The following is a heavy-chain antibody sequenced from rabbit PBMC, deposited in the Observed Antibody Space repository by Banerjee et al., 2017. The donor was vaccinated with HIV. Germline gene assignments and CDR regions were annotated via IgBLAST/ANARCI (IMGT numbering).Heavy chain of an antibody. D-gene: IGHD8-1*01. J-gene: IGHJ4*01. CDR2: IDAGSSGDT. V-gene: IGHV1S40*01. Sequence: QSLEESGGDLVKPEGSLTLTCTASGFSFSGSYYICWVRQAPGKGLEWIACIDAGSSGDTNYANWAKGRFTISKTSSTTVTLQMTSLTAADTATYLCARGPAGCGSNYWPYYFDLWGPGTLVTVS. CDR3: ARGPAGCGSNYWPYYFDL. CDR1: GFSFSGSYY.